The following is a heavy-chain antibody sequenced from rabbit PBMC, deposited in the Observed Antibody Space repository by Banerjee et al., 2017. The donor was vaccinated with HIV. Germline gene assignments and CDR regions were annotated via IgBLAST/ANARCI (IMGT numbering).Heavy chain of an antibody. CDR1: GFSFSSSYW. CDR3: ARGMDYGYADNAYAVDL. Sequence: QEQLEESGGDLVTPEGSLTLTCTASGFSFSSSYWMCWVRQAPGKGLEWIACINTISGDTVYAPWAKGRFSISKASWTTVTLQMTSLTGADTATYFCARGMDYGYADNAYAVDLWGPGTLVTVS. D-gene: IGHD6-1*01. V-gene: IGHV1S45*01. J-gene: IGHJ6*01. CDR2: INTISGDT.